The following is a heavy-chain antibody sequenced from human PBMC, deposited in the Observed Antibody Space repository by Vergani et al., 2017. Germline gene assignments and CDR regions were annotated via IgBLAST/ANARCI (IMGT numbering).Heavy chain of an antibody. CDR3: AREGVVPAACFDY. Sequence: QVQLVESGGGVVQPGRSLRLSCAASGFTFSSYAMHWVRQAPGTGLEWVAVISYDGSNKYYADSVKGRFTISRDNSKNTLYLQMNSLRAEDTAVYYCAREGVVPAACFDYWGQGTLVTVSS. V-gene: IGHV3-30-3*01. J-gene: IGHJ4*02. CDR2: ISYDGSNK. CDR1: GFTFSSYA. D-gene: IGHD2-2*01.